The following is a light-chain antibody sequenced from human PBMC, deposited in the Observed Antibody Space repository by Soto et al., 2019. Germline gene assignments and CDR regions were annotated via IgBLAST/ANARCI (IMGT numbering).Light chain of an antibody. CDR2: GAS. Sequence: DIQMPQSPSSLSASVGDRVTITCRASQSISSYLSWYQQKPGKAPKLLIYGASSLQTGVPSRFSGGGSGTDFTLTISSLQPEDFATYYCQQSYSSPPTFGQGTKADIK. V-gene: IGKV1-39*01. CDR1: QSISSY. J-gene: IGKJ1*01. CDR3: QQSYSSPPT.